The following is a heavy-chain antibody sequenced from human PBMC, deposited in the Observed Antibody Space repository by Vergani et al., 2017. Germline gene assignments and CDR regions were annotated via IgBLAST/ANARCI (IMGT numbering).Heavy chain of an antibody. CDR2: IYYSGST. J-gene: IGHJ4*02. CDR3: ARDHKYYDILTAREVTSYFNY. Sequence: QVQLQESGPGLVKPSETLSLTCTVSGCSISSYYWRWIRQPPGKGLEWIGYIYYSGSTNYNPSLKSGVTISVDTTKNQFSLKLSSVTAADTAVYYCARDHKYYDILTAREVTSYFNYWGQGTLVTVSS. V-gene: IGHV4-59*01. D-gene: IGHD3-9*01. CDR1: GCSISSYY.